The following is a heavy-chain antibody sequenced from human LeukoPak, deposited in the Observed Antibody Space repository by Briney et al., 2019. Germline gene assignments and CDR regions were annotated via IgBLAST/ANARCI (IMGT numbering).Heavy chain of an antibody. D-gene: IGHD3-3*01. CDR1: GYTFTGYY. Sequence: ASVKVSCKATGYTFTGYYMHWVRQAPGQGLEWMGWINPNSGGTNYAQKFQGRVTMTRDTSISTAYMELSRLRSDDTAVYYCARAGRFLEWLFSRWGQGTLVTVSS. J-gene: IGHJ4*02. V-gene: IGHV1-2*02. CDR2: INPNSGGT. CDR3: ARAGRFLEWLFSR.